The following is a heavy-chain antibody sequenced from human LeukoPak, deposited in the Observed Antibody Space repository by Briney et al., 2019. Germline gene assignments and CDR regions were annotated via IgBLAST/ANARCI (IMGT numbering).Heavy chain of an antibody. D-gene: IGHD3-22*01. CDR3: ARAEGAYYYDSSGFDP. J-gene: IGHJ5*02. CDR1: GYSFTSYW. CDR2: ICPGDSDT. V-gene: IGHV5-51*01. Sequence: GESLKISCKGSGYSFTSYWIGWVRQMPGKGLEWMGIICPGDSDTRYSPSFRGQVTISADKSISTAYLQWSSLKASDTAMYYCARAEGAYYYDSSGFDPWGQGTLVTVSS.